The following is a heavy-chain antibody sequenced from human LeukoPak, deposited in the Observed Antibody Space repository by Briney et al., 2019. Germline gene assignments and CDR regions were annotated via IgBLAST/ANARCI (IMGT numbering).Heavy chain of an antibody. Sequence: PGGSLRLSCAASGFTFSSYAMSWVRQAPGKGLEWVSAIRGSGGSTYYADSVKGRFTISRDNSKNTLYLQMNSLRAEDTAVYYCAKDRRGYCSGGSCYPLDYWGQGTLVTVSS. V-gene: IGHV3-23*01. CDR2: IRGSGGST. CDR1: GFTFSSYA. D-gene: IGHD2-15*01. J-gene: IGHJ4*02. CDR3: AKDRRGYCSGGSCYPLDY.